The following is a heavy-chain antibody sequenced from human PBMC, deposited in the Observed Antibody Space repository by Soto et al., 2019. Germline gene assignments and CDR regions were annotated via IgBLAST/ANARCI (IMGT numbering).Heavy chain of an antibody. CDR2: TYYRSKWYN. CDR1: GYSVSSNSAA. V-gene: IGHV6-1*01. J-gene: IGHJ5*02. D-gene: IGHD6-19*01. Sequence: SQTLSLTCVISGYSVSSNSAAWNWIRQSPSRGLEWLGRTYYRSKWYNDYAVSVKSRITINPDTSKNQFSLQLNSVTPEDTAVYCCARSNTRDSSGWSGWFGPWGQGTRGTVSP. CDR3: ARSNTRDSSGWSGWFGP.